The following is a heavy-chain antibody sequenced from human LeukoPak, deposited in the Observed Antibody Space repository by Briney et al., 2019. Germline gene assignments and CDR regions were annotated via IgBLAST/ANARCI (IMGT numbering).Heavy chain of an antibody. CDR1: GFTFSSYA. CDR3: AKDSYGDYGYWYFDL. V-gene: IGHV3-23*01. D-gene: IGHD4-17*01. CDR2: ISGSGSST. Sequence: PGGSLRLSCAASGFTFSSYAMSWVRQAPGKGLERVSAISGSGSSTYYADSVKGRFTISRDNSKNTLYLQMNSLRAEDTAVYYCAKDSYGDYGYWYFDLWGRGTLVTVSS. J-gene: IGHJ2*01.